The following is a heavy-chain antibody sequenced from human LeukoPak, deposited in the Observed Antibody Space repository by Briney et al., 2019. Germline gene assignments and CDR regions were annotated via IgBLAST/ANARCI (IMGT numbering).Heavy chain of an antibody. J-gene: IGHJ4*02. Sequence: GGSLRLSCAASGFTFSSYWMHWVRQTPGKGLVWVSRIDSDGSSTRYADSVKGRFTISRDNAKNTLYLQMSSLRVEDTAVYYCLRDRVAVTAADSFDYWGQGTLVTVSS. CDR2: IDSDGSST. D-gene: IGHD2-21*02. CDR3: LRDRVAVTAADSFDY. CDR1: GFTFSSYW. V-gene: IGHV3-74*01.